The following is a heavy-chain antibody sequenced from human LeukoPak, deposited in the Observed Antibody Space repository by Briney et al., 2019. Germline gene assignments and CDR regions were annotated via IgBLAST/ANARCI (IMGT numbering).Heavy chain of an antibody. CDR3: ARGDPYADL. D-gene: IGHD2-2*01. CDR2: ITISGNTR. V-gene: IGHV3-48*03. CDR1: GFSFSTYE. Sequence: GGSLRLSCAASGFSFSTYEMNWVRQAPGKGLEWVSDITISGNTRNHADSVKGRFTISRDNARNSLYLQMNSLRVEDTAVYYCARGDPYADLWGQGTLVTVAS. J-gene: IGHJ5*02.